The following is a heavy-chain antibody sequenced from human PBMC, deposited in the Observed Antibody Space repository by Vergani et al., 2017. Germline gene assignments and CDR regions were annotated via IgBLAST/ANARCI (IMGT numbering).Heavy chain of an antibody. CDR2: MYHSHST. CDR1: GGSIRGYY. J-gene: IGHJ5*02. CDR3: GRVADFCGLGSRILDL. D-gene: IGHD3-10*01. V-gene: IGHV4-59*01. Sequence: QVRLQESGPGLVKPSETLSLTFSVSGGSIRGYYWSRIRQPPGKELEWIGYMYHSHSTNYNPSLETRVTISGDTSKNQFSLKLNSVTAADTAVYYCGRVADFCGLGSRILDLWGQGILVTVSS.